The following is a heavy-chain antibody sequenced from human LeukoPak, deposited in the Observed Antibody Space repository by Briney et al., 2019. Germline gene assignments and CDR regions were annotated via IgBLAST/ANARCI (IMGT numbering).Heavy chain of an antibody. CDR1: GYSISSGYY. V-gene: IGHV4-38-2*01. J-gene: IGHJ4*02. CDR2: IYHSGST. Sequence: SETLSLTCAVSGYSISSGYYWGWIRQPPGKGLEWIGSIYHSGSTYYNPSLKSRVTISVDTSKNQFSLKLSSVTAADTAVYYCASRIAARPFDYWGQGTLVTVSS. D-gene: IGHD6-6*01. CDR3: ASRIAARPFDY.